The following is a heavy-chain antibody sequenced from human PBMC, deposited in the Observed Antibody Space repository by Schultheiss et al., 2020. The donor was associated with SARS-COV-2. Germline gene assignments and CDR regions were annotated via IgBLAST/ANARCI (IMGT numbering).Heavy chain of an antibody. CDR2: ISSSGSTI. D-gene: IGHD3-10*01. Sequence: GGSLRLSCAASGFTFSSYEMNWVRQAPGKGLEWVSYISSSGSTIYYADSVKGRFTISRDNAKNSLYLQMNSLRAEDTAVYYCQQASRPNYYGSGNFDYWGQGTLVTVSS. CDR3: QQASRPNYYGSGNFDY. J-gene: IGHJ4*02. V-gene: IGHV3-48*03. CDR1: GFTFSSYE.